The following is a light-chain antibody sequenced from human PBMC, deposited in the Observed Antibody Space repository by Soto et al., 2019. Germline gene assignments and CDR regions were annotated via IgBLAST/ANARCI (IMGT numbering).Light chain of an antibody. CDR3: QQSTNWHRSFT. CDR2: DTS. CDR1: QSVSSY. V-gene: IGKV3-11*01. Sequence: EIVLTQSPATLSLSPGERATLSCRASQSVSSYLAWYQQKPGQAPRLLIYDTSKRATGIPARFSGSGSGTDFTLTISSIEPEDFAVYYCQQSTNWHRSFTFGAGTKVDIK. J-gene: IGKJ3*01.